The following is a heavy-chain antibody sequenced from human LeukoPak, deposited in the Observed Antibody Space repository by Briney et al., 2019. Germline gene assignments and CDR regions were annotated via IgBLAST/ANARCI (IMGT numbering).Heavy chain of an antibody. V-gene: IGHV5-51*01. CDR2: IFPSDSGI. J-gene: IGHJ5*02. CDR1: GYRFTSYW. D-gene: IGHD2-2*03. Sequence: GESLQISFKASGYRFTSYWIGWGRPMPGKGLEWMGIIFPSDSGIRYSPSFQGQVTISVDKSITTAYLQWNSLKASDTAMYYCARSGNGYCISGSCEGWSDPWGQGTLVTVSS. CDR3: ARSGNGYCISGSCEGWSDP.